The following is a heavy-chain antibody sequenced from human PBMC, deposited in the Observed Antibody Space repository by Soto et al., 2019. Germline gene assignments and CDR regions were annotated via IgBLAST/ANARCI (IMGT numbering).Heavy chain of an antibody. Sequence: HPGGSLGLSCVAPGFPGDRAAMHGVRQAPGKGLEWVSGISANGDNVDYADSVKGRFTVSRDNAKNSLFLQMNSLRPEDTALYYCAKDMKWGGMTTIHYFDSWGQGT. CDR1: GFPGDRAA. V-gene: IGHV3-9*01. CDR2: ISANGDNV. D-gene: IGHD4-17*01. J-gene: IGHJ4*02. CDR3: AKDMKWGGMTTIHYFDS.